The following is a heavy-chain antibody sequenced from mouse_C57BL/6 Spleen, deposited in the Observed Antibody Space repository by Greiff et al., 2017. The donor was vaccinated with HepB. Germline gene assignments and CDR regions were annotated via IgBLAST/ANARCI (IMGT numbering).Heavy chain of an antibody. CDR1: GYTFTSYT. J-gene: IGHJ4*01. CDR2: INPSSGYT. D-gene: IGHD3-3*01. CDR3: AREGGLGAMDY. V-gene: IGHV1-4*01. Sequence: QVQLKQSGAELARPGASVKMSCKASGYTFTSYTMHWVKQRPGQGLEWIGYINPSSGYTKYNQKFKDKATLTADKSSSTAYMQLSSLTSEDSAVYYCAREGGLGAMDYWGQGTSVTVSS.